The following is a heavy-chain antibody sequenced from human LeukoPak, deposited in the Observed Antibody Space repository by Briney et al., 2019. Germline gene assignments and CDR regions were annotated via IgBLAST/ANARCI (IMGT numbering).Heavy chain of an antibody. CDR1: GFTFNNYV. V-gene: IGHV3-23*01. J-gene: IGHJ4*02. Sequence: GGSLRLSCEASGFTFNNYVMTWVRQPPGKGLEWVSGISPNGVITYYADSVKGRFTISRDNSKGTAYLQMNSLRPEDTAVYYCAKDDAWLQYGDWGRGTLVTVSS. CDR2: ISPNGVIT. CDR3: AKDDAWLQYGD. D-gene: IGHD5-24*01.